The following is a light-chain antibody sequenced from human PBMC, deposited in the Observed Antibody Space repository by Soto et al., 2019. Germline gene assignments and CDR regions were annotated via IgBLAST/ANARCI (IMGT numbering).Light chain of an antibody. CDR1: SSNIGAGYD. CDR3: QSYDSSLSAYV. Sequence: QAVVTQPPSVSGAPGQRVTISCTGSSSNIGAGYDVHWYQQLPGTAPKLLICANSNRPSGVPDRFSGSKSGTSASLAITGLQAEDEADYYCQSYDSSLSAYVFGTGTKLTVL. V-gene: IGLV1-40*01. CDR2: ANS. J-gene: IGLJ1*01.